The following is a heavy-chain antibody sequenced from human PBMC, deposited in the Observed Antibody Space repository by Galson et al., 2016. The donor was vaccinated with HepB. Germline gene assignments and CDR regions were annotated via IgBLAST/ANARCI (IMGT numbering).Heavy chain of an antibody. CDR1: GYTFTNYD. Sequence: SVKVSCKASGYTFTNYDINWVRQATGQGPEWMGWMNPNSGNTGYAQKFQGRITMTRDISISTAYMEVSSLRSEDTAVYYCARNPALTGDFDYWGQGSLVTVSS. CDR2: MNPNSGNT. V-gene: IGHV1-8*01. D-gene: IGHD7-27*01. J-gene: IGHJ4*02. CDR3: ARNPALTGDFDY.